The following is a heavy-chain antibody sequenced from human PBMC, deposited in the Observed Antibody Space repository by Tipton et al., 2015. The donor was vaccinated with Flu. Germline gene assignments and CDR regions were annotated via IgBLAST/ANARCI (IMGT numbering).Heavy chain of an antibody. CDR2: IYYTGIT. V-gene: IGHV4-59*01. CDR3: ARTAYGDLPPDP. J-gene: IGHJ5*02. Sequence: TLSLTCTVSGGSISDYYWGWIRQPPGKGLEWIGYIYYTGITNYNPSLKSRVAISVDTSKNQVSLRLGSVTAADTVVDYCARTAYGDLPPDPWGQGTLVTVSS. CDR1: GGSISDYY. D-gene: IGHD4-17*01.